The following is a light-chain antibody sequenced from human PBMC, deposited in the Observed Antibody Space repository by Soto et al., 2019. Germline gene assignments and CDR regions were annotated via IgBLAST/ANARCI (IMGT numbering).Light chain of an antibody. V-gene: IGKV1-5*01. Sequence: DIQMTQSPSTLSASVGDRVTITCRASRDISTWLAWYQQKPGKAPKVLIYEDSNLESGVPSRFSGSGSGTEFTLTSSILQPDDFATYYCQEYSRDFGGGTRVEIK. J-gene: IGKJ4*01. CDR2: EDS. CDR1: RDISTW. CDR3: QEYSRD.